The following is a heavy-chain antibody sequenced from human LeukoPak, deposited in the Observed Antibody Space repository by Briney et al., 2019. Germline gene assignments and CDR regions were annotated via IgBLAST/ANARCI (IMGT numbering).Heavy chain of an antibody. CDR3: ARGKWFGGD. CDR1: GGSISSYY. J-gene: IGHJ4*02. CDR2: IYNSGST. Sequence: SETLSLTCTVSGGSISSYYWSWIRQPPGKGVECIGYIYNSGSTNYNPSLKSRVSISVDTSKNQFSRRLSSVTAADTAVYYCARGKWFGGDWGQGTLVTVSS. D-gene: IGHD3-10*01. V-gene: IGHV4-59*01.